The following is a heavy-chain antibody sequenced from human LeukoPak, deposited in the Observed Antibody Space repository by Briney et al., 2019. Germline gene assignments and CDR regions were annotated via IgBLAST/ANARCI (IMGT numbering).Heavy chain of an antibody. J-gene: IGHJ4*02. CDR1: GDSISSSNCY. Sequence: SETLSLTCTVSGDSISSSNCYWGWIRQPPGKGLEWIGSIYFSGGTYYNPSLKSRVTMSVDTSKNQFSLKLSSVTAADTAAYYCARESGYYYDSSGSADFDYWGQGTLVTVSS. V-gene: IGHV4-39*07. CDR3: ARESGYYYDSSGSADFDY. D-gene: IGHD3-22*01. CDR2: IYFSGGT.